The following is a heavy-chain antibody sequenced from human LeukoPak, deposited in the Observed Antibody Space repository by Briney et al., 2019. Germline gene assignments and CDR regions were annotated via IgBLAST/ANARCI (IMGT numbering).Heavy chain of an antibody. J-gene: IGHJ4*02. CDR3: AKDLIAGPPDYFGY. CDR2: TDGTNK. V-gene: IGHV3-30-3*01. Sequence: EGSLRLSCAASGFTFTIHAVHWVRQAPGKGLEWVAVTDGTNKFYSDSVRGRFTISGDTSKNTIYLQMNSLRPEDTAMYYCAKDLIAGPPDYFGYWGQGTLVSVSS. CDR1: GFTFTIHA. D-gene: IGHD2-21*01.